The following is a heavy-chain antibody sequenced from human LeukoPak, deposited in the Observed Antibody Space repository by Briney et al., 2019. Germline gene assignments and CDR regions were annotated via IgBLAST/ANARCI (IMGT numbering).Heavy chain of an antibody. Sequence: GGSLRLSCAAFGFTFSSYGMHRVSQAPGKWLEWVAFIRYDGSNKYYADSVKGRFTISRDNSKNTLYLQMNSLRAEDTAVYYCAKLGCSSTSCYHIWGQGTMVTVSS. CDR1: GFTFSSYG. D-gene: IGHD2-2*01. CDR3: AKLGCSSTSCYHI. V-gene: IGHV3-30*02. J-gene: IGHJ3*02. CDR2: IRYDGSNK.